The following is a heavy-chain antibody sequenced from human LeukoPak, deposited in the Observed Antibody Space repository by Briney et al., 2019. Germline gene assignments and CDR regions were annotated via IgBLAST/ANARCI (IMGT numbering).Heavy chain of an antibody. Sequence: GGSLRLSCAASGFTFSNYGMHWVRQPPGKGLEWVEFIPYHGSNEYYADSVKGRFSISRDNSKNTLFLQLNTLRPEDTALYYCATDVASCSETNCYSWGQGTLVTVSS. CDR3: ATDVASCSETNCYS. CDR2: IPYHGSNE. D-gene: IGHD2-21*02. V-gene: IGHV3-30*02. J-gene: IGHJ4*01. CDR1: GFTFSNYG.